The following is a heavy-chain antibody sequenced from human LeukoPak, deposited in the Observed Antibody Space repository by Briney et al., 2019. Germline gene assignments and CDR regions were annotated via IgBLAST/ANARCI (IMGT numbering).Heavy chain of an antibody. CDR2: ISGDGGST. Sequence: GGSLRLSCAASGFTFDDYAMHWVRQAPGKGLEWVSLISGDGGSTYYADSVRGRFTISRDNSKNSLYLQMDSLRTEDTAFYYCAKEIDTLGTNAFDIWGQGTVVTVSS. CDR1: GFTFDDYA. J-gene: IGHJ3*02. V-gene: IGHV3-43*02. D-gene: IGHD2-15*01. CDR3: AKEIDTLGTNAFDI.